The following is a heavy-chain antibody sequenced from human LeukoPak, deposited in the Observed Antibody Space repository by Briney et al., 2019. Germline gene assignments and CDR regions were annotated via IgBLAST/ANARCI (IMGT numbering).Heavy chain of an antibody. CDR1: GFIFSNYA. Sequence: PGGSLRLSCAASGFIFSNYAMTWVRQAPGKGLQWVSTITSGGNTYYADSVKGRFTISRDNSKNTLYLQMNSLRAEDTAVYYCAKYCSGGNCYSGLYWGQGTLVTVSS. J-gene: IGHJ4*02. D-gene: IGHD2-15*01. V-gene: IGHV3-23*01. CDR2: ITSGGNT. CDR3: AKYCSGGNCYSGLY.